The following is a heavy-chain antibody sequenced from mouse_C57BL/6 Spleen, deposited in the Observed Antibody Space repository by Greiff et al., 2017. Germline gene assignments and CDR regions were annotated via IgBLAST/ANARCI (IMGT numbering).Heavy chain of an antibody. V-gene: IGHV14-4*01. D-gene: IGHD1-1*01. CDR3: TTPYPYYGSSYGFAY. CDR1: GFNIKDDY. J-gene: IGHJ3*01. CDR2: IDPENGDT. Sequence: VQLQQSGAELVRPGASVKLSCTASGFNIKDDYMHWVKQRPEQGLEWIGWIDPENGDTEYASKFQGKATITADTSSNTAYLQLSSLTSEDTAVYYCTTPYPYYGSSYGFAYWGQGTLVTVSA.